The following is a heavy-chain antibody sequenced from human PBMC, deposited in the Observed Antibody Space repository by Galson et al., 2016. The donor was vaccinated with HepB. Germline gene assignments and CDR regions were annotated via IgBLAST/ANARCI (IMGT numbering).Heavy chain of an antibody. CDR2: ITSDGSGA. CDR1: GFTFSNYW. Sequence: SLRLSCAASGFTFSNYWMHWVRQAPGKGLVWVSRITSDGSGANYADSVRGRFTISRDNAKNTLYLQMNSLRAEDTAIYYCARAEWVTASGCWGRGTLVTVSS. V-gene: IGHV3-74*01. D-gene: IGHD2-21*02. CDR3: ARAEWVTASGC. J-gene: IGHJ4*02.